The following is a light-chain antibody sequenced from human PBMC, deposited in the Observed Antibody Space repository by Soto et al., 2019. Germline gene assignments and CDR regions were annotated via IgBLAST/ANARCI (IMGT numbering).Light chain of an antibody. CDR3: SSYTSSITLV. CDR2: DVS. CDR1: SSDVGNYNY. V-gene: IGLV2-14*01. Sequence: QSVLTQPASVSGSPGQSITISCTGTSSDVGNYNYVSWYQQHPGKAPKLMIYDVSNRPSGVSNRFSGSKSGNTASLTISGLQPEDEADYYCSSYTSSITLVFGGGTKLTVL. J-gene: IGLJ2*01.